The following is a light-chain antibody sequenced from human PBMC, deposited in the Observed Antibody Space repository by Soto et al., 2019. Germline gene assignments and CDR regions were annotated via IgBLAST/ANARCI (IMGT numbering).Light chain of an antibody. V-gene: IGKV1-5*03. J-gene: IGKJ1*01. CDR1: QSISNW. Sequence: DIQMTQSPSTLSASVGDRVTITCRASQSISNWLAWYQQKPGKAPNLLIYRASSLESGVPSRFSGSGSVTEFTLTISSLQPDDFATYYCQQYNSFSWTFGQGTKVEIK. CDR3: QQYNSFSWT. CDR2: RAS.